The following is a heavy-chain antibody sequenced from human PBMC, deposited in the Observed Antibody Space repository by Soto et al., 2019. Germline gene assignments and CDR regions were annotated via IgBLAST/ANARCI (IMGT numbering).Heavy chain of an antibody. CDR1: GFTFSSYA. CDR3: AKGTGFGELLASYYYYYMDV. V-gene: IGHV3-23*01. Sequence: GGSLRLSCAASGFTFSSYAMSWVRQAPGKGLEWVSAISGSGGSTYYADSVKGRFTISRDNSKNTLYLQMNSLRAEDTAVYYCAKGTGFGELLASYYYYYMDVWGKGTTVTVSS. J-gene: IGHJ6*03. CDR2: ISGSGGST. D-gene: IGHD3-10*01.